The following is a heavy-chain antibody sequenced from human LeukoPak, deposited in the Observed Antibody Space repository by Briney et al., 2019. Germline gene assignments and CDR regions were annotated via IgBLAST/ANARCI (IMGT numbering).Heavy chain of an antibody. CDR1: GYTFTSYA. Sequence: ASVKVSCKASGYTFTSYAMNWVRQAPGQGLEWMGWINTNTGNPTYAQGFTGRFVFSLDTSVSTAYLQISSLKAEDTAVYYCARDRESQLLYYFYGMDVWGQGTTVTVSS. CDR2: INTNTGNP. J-gene: IGHJ6*02. V-gene: IGHV7-4-1*02. CDR3: ARDRESQLLYYFYGMDV. D-gene: IGHD2-2*01.